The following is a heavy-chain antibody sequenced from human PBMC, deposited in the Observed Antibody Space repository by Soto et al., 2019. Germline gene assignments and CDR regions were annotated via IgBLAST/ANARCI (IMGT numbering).Heavy chain of an antibody. V-gene: IGHV3-74*01. CDR3: ARGSFGHAMDV. CDR1: GFTFSSYW. CDR2: INNDGSGT. Sequence: EMQLVESGGGLVQPGGSLRLSCAASGFTFSSYWIHWVRQAPGKGLVWVSRINNDGSGTIYADSVKGRFTISRDNAKNTLYLQMNSLRAEDTAVYYCARGSFGHAMDVWGQGTTVTVSS. D-gene: IGHD3-10*01. J-gene: IGHJ6*02.